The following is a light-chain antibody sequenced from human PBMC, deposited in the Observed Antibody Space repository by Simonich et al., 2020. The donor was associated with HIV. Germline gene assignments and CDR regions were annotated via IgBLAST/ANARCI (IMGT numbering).Light chain of an antibody. V-gene: IGLV4-60*03. CDR3: ETWDRNTRV. Sequence: QPVLTQSSSASASLGSSVKLTCTLSSGHNNYIIAWHQQQPGKAPRSLMKLEGSGSYNKGSGVPDRFSGSSSGADRYLTIFNLQSEDEADYYCETWDRNTRVFGGGTKLTVL. CDR2: LEGSGSY. J-gene: IGLJ3*02. CDR1: SGHNNYI.